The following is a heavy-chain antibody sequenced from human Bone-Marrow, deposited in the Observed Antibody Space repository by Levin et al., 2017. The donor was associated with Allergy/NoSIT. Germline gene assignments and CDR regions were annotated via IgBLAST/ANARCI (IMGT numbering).Heavy chain of an antibody. Sequence: PSETLSLTCAASGFTFSNAWMSWVRQAPEKGLEWVGRIKSKTDGGTTDYAAPVKGRFTISRDDSKNTLYVQMNSLKIEDTAVYYCTTDRGVTDIPVVGYWGQGTLVTVSS. J-gene: IGHJ4*02. CDR2: IKSKTDGGTT. CDR3: TTDRGVTDIPVVGY. CDR1: GFTFSNAW. V-gene: IGHV3-15*01. D-gene: IGHD2-21*02.